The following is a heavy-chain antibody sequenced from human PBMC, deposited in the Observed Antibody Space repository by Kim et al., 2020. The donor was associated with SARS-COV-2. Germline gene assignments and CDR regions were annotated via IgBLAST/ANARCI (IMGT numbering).Heavy chain of an antibody. Sequence: GGSLRLSCAASGFTFSSYGMHWVRQAPGKGLEWVAVISYDGSNKYYADSLKGRFTISRENSKNTLYLQMNSLRAEDTAVYYCAKDTTVTHYFDYWGQGTLVTVSS. CDR1: GFTFSSYG. D-gene: IGHD4-17*01. J-gene: IGHJ4*02. CDR3: AKDTTVTHYFDY. V-gene: IGHV3-30*18. CDR2: ISYDGSNK.